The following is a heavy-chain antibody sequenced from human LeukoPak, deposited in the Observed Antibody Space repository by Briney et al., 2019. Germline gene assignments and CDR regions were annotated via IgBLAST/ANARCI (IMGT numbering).Heavy chain of an antibody. CDR2: IIPIFGTA. V-gene: IGHV1-69*13. CDR1: GGTFSSYA. CDR3: AKDRVAGPRENRYAFDI. Sequence: ASVKVSCKASGGTFSSYAISWVRQAPGQGLEWMGGIIPIFGTANYAQKFQGRVTITADESTSTAYMELSSLRSEDTAVYYCAKDRVAGPRENRYAFDIWGQGTMVTVSS. J-gene: IGHJ3*02. D-gene: IGHD6-19*01.